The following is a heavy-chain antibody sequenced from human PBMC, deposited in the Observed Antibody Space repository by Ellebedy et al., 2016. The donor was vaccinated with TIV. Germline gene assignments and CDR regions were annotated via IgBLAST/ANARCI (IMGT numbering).Heavy chain of an antibody. CDR1: GGSISSSTYY. J-gene: IGHJ2*01. Sequence: SETLSLTCTVSGGSISSSTYYWGWIRQPPGKGLEWIGTIYNSGSTYYNPSLKSRVTISVDTSKNQFSLKLSPVTAADTAVYYCARNLVIFTFEKWYFDLWGRGTLVTVSS. CDR3: ARNLVIFTFEKWYFDL. V-gene: IGHV4-39*01. D-gene: IGHD3/OR15-3a*01. CDR2: IYNSGST.